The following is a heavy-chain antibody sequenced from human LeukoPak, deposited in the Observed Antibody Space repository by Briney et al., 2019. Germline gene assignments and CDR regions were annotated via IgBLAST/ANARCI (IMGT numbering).Heavy chain of an antibody. V-gene: IGHV3-48*02. D-gene: IGHD2/OR15-2a*01. CDR1: GFXFSTFG. J-gene: IGHJ4*02. CDR2: ISSSSSTI. Sequence: GGSLRLSCAASGFXFSTFGMNWVRQAPAKGLEWVSYISSSSSTIYYADSVKGRFTISRDNAKNSLYLQMNSLRDEDTAVYYCASPQESGTTSFVGYWGQGTLVTVSS. CDR3: ASPQESGTTSFVGY.